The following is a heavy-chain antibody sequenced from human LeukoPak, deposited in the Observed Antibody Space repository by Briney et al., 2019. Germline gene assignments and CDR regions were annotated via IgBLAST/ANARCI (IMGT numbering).Heavy chain of an antibody. Sequence: GGSLRLSCVASGFTFNSYNMHGVRQSPGKGLEWVAVIAYDGGIKYYADSVKGRFTISKDDSKNTLYLQMNSLRPEDTAVYYCARALEIDSITYYYRYFQHWGQGTLVTVSS. V-gene: IGHV3-30-3*01. J-gene: IGHJ1*01. CDR1: GFTFNSYN. D-gene: IGHD3-22*01. CDR2: IAYDGGIK. CDR3: ARALEIDSITYYYRYFQH.